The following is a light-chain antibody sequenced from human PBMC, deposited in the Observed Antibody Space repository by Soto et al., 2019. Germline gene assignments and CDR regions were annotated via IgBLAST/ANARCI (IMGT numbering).Light chain of an antibody. CDR1: SSDVGGYNY. CDR3: SSYTSSSTPYV. J-gene: IGLJ1*01. V-gene: IGLV2-14*01. CDR2: DVS. Sequence: QSALTQPASVSGSPGQSITISCTGTSSDVGGYNYVSWYQQHPGKAPKLMIYDVSNRPSGVSNRFSGSKSGNTASLTISGLQAEDDADYYCSSYTSSSTPYVCGTG.